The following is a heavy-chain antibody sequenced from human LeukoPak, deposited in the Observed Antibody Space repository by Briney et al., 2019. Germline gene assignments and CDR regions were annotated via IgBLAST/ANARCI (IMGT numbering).Heavy chain of an antibody. J-gene: IGHJ3*02. D-gene: IGHD6-19*01. Sequence: GGSLRLSCAASGFTFSTSAMNWVRQAPGKGLEWVSSINQGATHIYYADSVRGRFTISRDNAKNSLYLQMSSLRAEDTAVYYCARVRYSSVYDAFDIWGQGTMVTVSS. V-gene: IGHV3-21*01. CDR3: ARVRYSSVYDAFDI. CDR2: INQGATHI. CDR1: GFTFSTSA.